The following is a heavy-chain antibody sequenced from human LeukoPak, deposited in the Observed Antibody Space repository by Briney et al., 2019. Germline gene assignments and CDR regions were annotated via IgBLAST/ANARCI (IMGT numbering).Heavy chain of an antibody. V-gene: IGHV4-4*07. D-gene: IGHD6-13*01. Sequence: SETLSLTCTVSGGSISSYYWRWIRQPAGKGLEWLGRIETSGNTNYKPSLKSRVTMSVDTSKKQFSLKLSSVSAADTAVYYCARVSSSWYQDWYFDLWGRGTLVTVSS. J-gene: IGHJ2*01. CDR3: ARVSSSWYQDWYFDL. CDR1: GGSISSYY. CDR2: IETSGNT.